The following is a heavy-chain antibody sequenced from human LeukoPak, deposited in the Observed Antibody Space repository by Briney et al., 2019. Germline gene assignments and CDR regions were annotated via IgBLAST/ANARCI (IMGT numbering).Heavy chain of an antibody. CDR3: ARAADYGDSNFDY. Sequence: SETLSLTCTVSGGSISTYYWSWIRQPAGKGLEWIGRIYPGGSTDYNPSLKSRVTISVDTSKNHFSLRLTSVTAADTAVYFCARAADYGDSNFDYWGQGTLVTVSS. J-gene: IGHJ4*02. D-gene: IGHD4-17*01. CDR2: IYPGGST. CDR1: GGSISTYY. V-gene: IGHV4-4*07.